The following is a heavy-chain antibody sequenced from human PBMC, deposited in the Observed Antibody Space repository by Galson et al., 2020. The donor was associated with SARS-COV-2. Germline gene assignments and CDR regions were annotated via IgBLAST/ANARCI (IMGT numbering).Heavy chain of an antibody. V-gene: IGHV3-23*01. J-gene: IGHJ4*02. CDR3: AKRHRDSSGFDY. CDR1: GFTFSSYA. CDR2: ISGSGSAT. Sequence: SCAASGFTFSSYAMNWLRQAPGKGLAWVSGISGSGSATYYAGSVKGRFTISRDNSQNTLYLQMNGLRAEDTAIYYCAKRHRDSSGFDYWGQGARVTVSS. D-gene: IGHD3-22*01.